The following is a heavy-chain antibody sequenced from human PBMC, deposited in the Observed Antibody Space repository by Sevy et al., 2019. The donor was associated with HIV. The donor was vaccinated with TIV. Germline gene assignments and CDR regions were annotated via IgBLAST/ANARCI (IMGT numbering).Heavy chain of an antibody. J-gene: IGHJ4*02. CDR2: INLDGSEK. V-gene: IGHV3-7*01. Sequence: GGSLRLSCAASGFTFSSYWMSWVRQSPERGLEWVANINLDGSEKFYGDSVKGRFTVSRDNTKNVLYLQMNSLRVEHTAVYYYARNNAGGNPWVHWGQGTLVTVSS. CDR3: ARNNAGGNPWVH. D-gene: IGHD1-1*01. CDR1: GFTFSSYW.